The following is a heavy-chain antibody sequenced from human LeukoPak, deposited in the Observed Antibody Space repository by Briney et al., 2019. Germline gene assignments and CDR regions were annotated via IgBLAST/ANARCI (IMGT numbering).Heavy chain of an antibody. V-gene: IGHV4-34*01. D-gene: IGHD6-13*01. CDR3: ARAGPGYSSSWYGSKSYNWFDP. CDR1: GGSISSYY. J-gene: IGHJ5*02. CDR2: INHSGST. Sequence: SETLSLTCTVSGGSISSYYWSWIRQPPGKGLEWIGEINHSGSTNYNPSLKSRVTISVDTSKNQFSLKLSSVTAADTAVYYCARAGPGYSSSWYGSKSYNWFDPWGQGTLVTVSS.